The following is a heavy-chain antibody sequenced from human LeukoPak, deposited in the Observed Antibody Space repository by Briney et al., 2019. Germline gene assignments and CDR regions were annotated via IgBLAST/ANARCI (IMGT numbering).Heavy chain of an antibody. J-gene: IGHJ6*02. CDR1: GYTFTTYG. D-gene: IGHD3-16*02. V-gene: IGHV1-69*13. CDR3: ARGCLGELSLHYYGMDV. Sequence: ASVKVSCKASGYTFTTYGISWVRQAPGQGLEWMGGIIPIFGTANYAQKFQGRVTITADESTSTAYMELSSLRSEDTAVYYCARGCLGELSLHYYGMDVWGQGTTVTVSS. CDR2: IIPIFGTA.